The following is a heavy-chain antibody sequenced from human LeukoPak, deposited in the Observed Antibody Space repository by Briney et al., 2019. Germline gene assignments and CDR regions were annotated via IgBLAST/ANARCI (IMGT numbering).Heavy chain of an antibody. V-gene: IGHV3-7*01. CDR2: IEEDGGDK. CDR3: ARDLGWNYAFDY. D-gene: IGHD1-7*01. Sequence: GGSLRLSCAASGFTFSSYWMNWVRQAPGKGLEWVANIEEDGGDKYYVDSVKGRFIISRDNAKNSLYLQMNSLRAEDTAVYYCARDLGWNYAFDYWGQGALVTISS. J-gene: IGHJ4*02. CDR1: GFTFSSYW.